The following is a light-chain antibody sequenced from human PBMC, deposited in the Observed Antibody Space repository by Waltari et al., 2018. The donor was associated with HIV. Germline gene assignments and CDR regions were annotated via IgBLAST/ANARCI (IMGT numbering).Light chain of an antibody. CDR1: NFGRKS. CDR3: QVWDSSSDHPV. J-gene: IGLJ3*02. V-gene: IGLV3-21*04. CDR2: DES. Sequence: SYVLTQPPSVSVAPGKTARITCGGNNFGRKSVHWYQQKPGQAPVLVIYDESDRPSGMPDRFAGSNSGNTATLTISRVEAGDEADYYCQVWDSSSDHPVFGGGTKLTVL.